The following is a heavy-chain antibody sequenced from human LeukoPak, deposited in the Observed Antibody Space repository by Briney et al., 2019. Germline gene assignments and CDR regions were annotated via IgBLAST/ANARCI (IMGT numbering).Heavy chain of an antibody. Sequence: GGSLRLSCAASGVTFGVYAMSWVRQAPGKGLEWVSDIIDFVVFTNYLRSVNGPFSISTDNFENRLYMHMNSLRADDTAVYYCARKWNGAFDIWSQGTMVTVTS. V-gene: IGHV3-23*01. J-gene: IGHJ3*02. CDR1: GVTFGVYA. D-gene: IGHD1-1*01. CDR2: IIDFVVFT. CDR3: ARKWNGAFDI.